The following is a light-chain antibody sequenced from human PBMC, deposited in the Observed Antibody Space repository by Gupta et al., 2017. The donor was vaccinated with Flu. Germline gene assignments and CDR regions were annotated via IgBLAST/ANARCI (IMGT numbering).Light chain of an antibody. CDR1: QSVSSN. V-gene: IGKV3-15*01. J-gene: IGKJ5*01. CDR3: QQYKNWPSIT. Sequence: EIVMTQSPDTLSVSPGERATLSCRASQSVSSNLAWYQQKPGQAPRPLIYGASTRATGIPARFSGSGSGTEFTLTISSLQSEDFAVYYCQQYKNWPSITFGQGTRLEIK. CDR2: GAS.